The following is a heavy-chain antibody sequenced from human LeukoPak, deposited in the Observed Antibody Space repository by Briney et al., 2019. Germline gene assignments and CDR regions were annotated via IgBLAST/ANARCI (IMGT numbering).Heavy chain of an antibody. CDR3: ARGLAAAGPYYYYYYYMDV. CDR1: GGSFSGYY. V-gene: IGHV4-34*01. Sequence: PSETLSLTCAVYGGSFSGYYWSWIRQPPGEGLEWIGEINHSGSTNYNPPLKSRVTISVDTSKNQFSLKLSSVTAADTAVYYCARGLAAAGPYYYYYYYMDVWGKGTTVTVSS. D-gene: IGHD6-13*01. J-gene: IGHJ6*03. CDR2: INHSGST.